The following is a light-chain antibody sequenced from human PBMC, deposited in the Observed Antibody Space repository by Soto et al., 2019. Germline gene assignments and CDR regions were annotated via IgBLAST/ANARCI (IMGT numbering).Light chain of an antibody. V-gene: IGKV3-20*01. CDR1: QSVSSSY. J-gene: IGKJ4*01. CDR2: DAS. CDR3: PQYAYSPA. Sequence: EIVLTQSPGTLSLSPGERATLSCRASQSVSSSYLAWYQQKPGQAPRLLIYDASRRATGIPDRFSGSGSGTDFTLTISSLQPEGSAVYSCPQYAYSPAFGGGTNVEIK.